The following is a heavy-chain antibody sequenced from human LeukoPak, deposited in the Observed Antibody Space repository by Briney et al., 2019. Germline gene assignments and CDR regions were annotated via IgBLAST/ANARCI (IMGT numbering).Heavy chain of an antibody. CDR3: VFFFKQKTAYEIAMARPY. V-gene: IGHV3-9*01. J-gene: IGHJ4*02. Sequence: GRSLRLSCAASGFTFDGYAMHWVRQAPGKGLEWVSGISWNSGSIGYADSVKGRFTISSDNAKNSLYLQMNSLRAEDTALYYCVFFFKQKTAYEIAMARPYWGQGTLVTVSS. CDR1: GFTFDGYA. D-gene: IGHD5-18*01. CDR2: ISWNSGSI.